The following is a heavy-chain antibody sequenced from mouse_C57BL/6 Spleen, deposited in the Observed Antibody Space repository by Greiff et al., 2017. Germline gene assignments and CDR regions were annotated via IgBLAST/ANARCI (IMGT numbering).Heavy chain of an antibody. D-gene: IGHD4-1*01. CDR2: ILPGSGST. J-gene: IGHJ2*01. CDR3: ARGGTGTDY. V-gene: IGHV1-9*01. CDR1: GYTFTGYW. Sequence: QVQLQPSGAELMKPGASVKLSCKATGYTFTGYWIEWVKQRPGHGLEWIGEILPGSGSTNSNEKFKGKAKFTADTSSNTAYMQLSILTTEDAAIYYCARGGTGTDYWGQGTTLTVSS.